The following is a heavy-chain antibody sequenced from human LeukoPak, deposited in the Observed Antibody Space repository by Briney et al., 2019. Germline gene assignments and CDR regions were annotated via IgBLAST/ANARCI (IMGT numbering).Heavy chain of an antibody. CDR2: FSDSGNT. D-gene: IGHD3-10*01. CDR1: GGSISNHY. V-gene: IGHV4-59*08. J-gene: IGHJ5*02. Sequence: PSETLSLTCTVSGGSISNHYWSWIRQPPGRGLEWIGYFSDSGNTIYNPSLKSRVTISGDTSKNQFSLKLSSVTAADTAVYYCARHATGSYSVPWLDPWGQGTLVTVST. CDR3: ARHATGSYSVPWLDP.